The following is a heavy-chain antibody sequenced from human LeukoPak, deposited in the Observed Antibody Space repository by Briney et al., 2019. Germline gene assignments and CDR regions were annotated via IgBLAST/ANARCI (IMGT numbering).Heavy chain of an antibody. CDR2: IIPIFGTA. J-gene: IGHJ3*02. Sequence: SVKVSCKASGGTFSSYAISWVRQAPGQGLEWMGGIIPIFGTANYAQKFQGRVTITADESTSTAYMELSSLRSEDTAVYYCARDPGGVDYGDYNQERAFDIWGQGTMVTVSS. CDR3: ARDPGGVDYGDYNQERAFDI. CDR1: GGTFSSYA. V-gene: IGHV1-69*13. D-gene: IGHD4-17*01.